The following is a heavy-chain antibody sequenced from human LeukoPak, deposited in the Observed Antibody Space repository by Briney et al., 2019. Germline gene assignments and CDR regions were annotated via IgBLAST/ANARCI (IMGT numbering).Heavy chain of an antibody. CDR3: ARDNPYCSSTSCYTYYYGMDV. V-gene: IGHV3-7*01. CDR2: IKQDGSEK. J-gene: IGHJ6*02. D-gene: IGHD2-2*02. CDR1: GFTFSSYW. Sequence: GGSLRLSCAASGFTFSSYWMSWVRQAPGKGLEWVANIKQDGSEKYYVDSVKGRFTISRGNAKNSLYLQMNSLRAEDTAVYYCARDNPYCSSTSCYTYYYGMDVWGQGTTVTVSS.